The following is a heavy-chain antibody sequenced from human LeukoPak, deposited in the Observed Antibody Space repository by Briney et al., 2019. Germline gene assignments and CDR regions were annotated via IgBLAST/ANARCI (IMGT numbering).Heavy chain of an antibody. D-gene: IGHD6-13*01. V-gene: IGHV3-23*01. CDR2: IIGSGGST. CDR1: GFTFSSYA. Sequence: GGSLRLSCAASGFTFSSYAMSWVRQAPGKGLEWVSAIIGSGGSTYYADSVKGRFTISRDNSKNTLYLQMNSLRAEDTAVYYCAKALAAAGNRYYYGMDVWGQGTTVTVSS. CDR3: AKALAAAGNRYYYGMDV. J-gene: IGHJ6*02.